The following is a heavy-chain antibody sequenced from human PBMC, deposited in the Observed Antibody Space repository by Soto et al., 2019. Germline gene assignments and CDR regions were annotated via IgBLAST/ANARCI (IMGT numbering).Heavy chain of an antibody. CDR3: ARGPRVSSTGTGAH. D-gene: IGHD1-1*01. J-gene: IGHJ4*02. CDR1: GFTFSAYW. Sequence: GGSLRLSCAVSGFTFSAYWMRWVRQVPGKGLTWVSRISDDGSTATYADSVKGRFVISRDNAKNSLYLEMNTLRADDSGLYYCARGPRVSSTGTGAHWGRGTLVTVSS. V-gene: IGHV3-74*01. CDR2: ISDDGSTA.